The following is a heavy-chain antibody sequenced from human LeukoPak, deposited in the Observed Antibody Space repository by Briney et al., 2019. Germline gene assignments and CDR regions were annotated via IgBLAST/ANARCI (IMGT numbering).Heavy chain of an antibody. J-gene: IGHJ3*02. V-gene: IGHV1-8*01. CDR2: MNPKSGNT. CDR3: ARQNYYGSGSYRGDDALDI. CDR1: GYTFTTYD. D-gene: IGHD3-10*01. Sequence: ASVRVSCKASGYTFTTYDINWVRPATGQGLEWMGWMNPKSGNTGYAQKFQGRVTMTRNTSISTAYMELSSLRSEDTAVYYCARQNYYGSGSYRGDDALDIWGQGTIVTVSS.